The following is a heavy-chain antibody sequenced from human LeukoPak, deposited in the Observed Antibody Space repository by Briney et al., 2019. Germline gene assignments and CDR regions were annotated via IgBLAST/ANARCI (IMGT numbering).Heavy chain of an antibody. CDR1: GGTFRGFF. J-gene: IGHJ5*02. Sequence: KPSETLSLTCAVSGGTFRGFFWSWILQPPGKGPTWIGEIDHSGSTNYDPSLESRVTLSVDTSKNQVSLTLNSVTAADTAVYYCARGLRFHIGSGNWFDLWGQRTLVTVSS. CDR3: ARGLRFHIGSGNWFDL. D-gene: IGHD3-10*01. V-gene: IGHV4-34*01. CDR2: IDHSGST.